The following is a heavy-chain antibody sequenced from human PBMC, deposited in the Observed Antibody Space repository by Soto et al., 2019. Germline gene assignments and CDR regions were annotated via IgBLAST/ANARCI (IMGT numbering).Heavy chain of an antibody. D-gene: IGHD1-26*01. J-gene: IGHJ5*02. Sequence: QVQLVQSGGEVKKPGASVKVSCKASGYTFTSYGISWVRQAPGQGLEWMGRISAYNGNTNYAQKLQGRVTMTTDTSTSTASLELRTLRSDDTPVYFSARVVGALGPRFDPSGQGTLVTLSS. CDR3: ARVVGALGPRFDP. CDR2: ISAYNGNT. CDR1: GYTFTSYG. V-gene: IGHV1-18*01.